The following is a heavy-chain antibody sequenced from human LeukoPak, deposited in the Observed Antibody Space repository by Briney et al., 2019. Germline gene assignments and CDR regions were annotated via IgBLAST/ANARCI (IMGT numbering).Heavy chain of an antibody. V-gene: IGHV3-23*01. CDR3: PKTSGRVYHLHH. J-gene: IGHJ1*01. CDR1: GFTFSSYA. Sequence: SGGSLRLSCAASGFTFSSYAMSWVRQAPGKGLEWVSAINGSGGSPYYADSLKGRFTIARDNSKHTLIPQSNSLTAEHTAGYYFPKTSGRVYHLHHWGERTLVTVSS. D-gene: IGHD2-15*01. CDR2: INGSGGSP.